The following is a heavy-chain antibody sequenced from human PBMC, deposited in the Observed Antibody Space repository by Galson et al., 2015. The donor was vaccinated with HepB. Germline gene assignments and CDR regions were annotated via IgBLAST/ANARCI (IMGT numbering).Heavy chain of an antibody. J-gene: IGHJ4*02. CDR1: GGTFSSYA. D-gene: IGHD1-20*01. CDR2: IIPIFGTA. CDR3: ASAYNWNDLCFDY. V-gene: IGHV1-69*13. Sequence: SVKVSCKASGGTFSSYAISWVRQAPGQGLEWMGGIIPIFGTANYAQKFQGRVTITADESTSTAYMELSSLRSEDTAVYYCASAYNWNDLCFDYWGQGTLVTVSS.